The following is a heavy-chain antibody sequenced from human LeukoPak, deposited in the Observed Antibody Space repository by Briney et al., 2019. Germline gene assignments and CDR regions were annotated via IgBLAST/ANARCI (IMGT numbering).Heavy chain of an antibody. CDR1: GFTFNKSW. V-gene: IGHV3-7*01. CDR3: ATYTNWVAGDV. D-gene: IGHD7-27*01. CDR2: IKDDGSET. J-gene: IGHJ6*02. Sequence: GGSLRLSCGTSGFTFNKSWMSWVRQAPGKGPEWVASIKDDGSETFHADSVRGRFTISRDNARGTLYVQMNTLRAEDTAVYYCATYTNWVAGDVWGQGTTITVSS.